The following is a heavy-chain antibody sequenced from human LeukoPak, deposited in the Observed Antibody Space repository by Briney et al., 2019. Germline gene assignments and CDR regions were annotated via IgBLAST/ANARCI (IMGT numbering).Heavy chain of an antibody. CDR1: GFTFSSYW. V-gene: IGHV3-7*01. J-gene: IGHJ4*02. CDR2: IKQDGSEK. CDR3: APGRRYPPGDY. D-gene: IGHD3-9*01. Sequence: PGGSLRLSCAASGFTFSSYWMSWVRQAPGKGLEWVANIKQDGSEKYYVDSVKGRFTISRDNAKNSLYLQMNSLRAEDTAVYHCAPGRRYPPGDYWGQGTLVTVSS.